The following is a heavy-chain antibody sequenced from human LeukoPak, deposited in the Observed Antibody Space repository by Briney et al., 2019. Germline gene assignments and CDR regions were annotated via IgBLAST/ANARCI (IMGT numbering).Heavy chain of an antibody. CDR3: GRGNKSFDP. CDR1: GYTVAGYY. V-gene: IGHV1-2*02. Sequence: ASVKVSCKASGYTVAGYYLHWVRQAPGQGLEWMGWINPNTGGTNYAQKFQGRVTMTKDTSINAAYMELNKLTSDDTAVYYCGRGNKSFDPWGQGTLVTVSS. CDR2: INPNTGGT. J-gene: IGHJ5*02.